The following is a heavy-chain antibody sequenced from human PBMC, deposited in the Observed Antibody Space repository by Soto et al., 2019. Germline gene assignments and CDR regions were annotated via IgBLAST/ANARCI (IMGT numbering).Heavy chain of an antibody. CDR1: GGTFSSYA. CDR2: IIPIFGTA. Sequence: GASVKVSCKASGGTFSSYAISWVRQAPGQGLEWMGGIIPIFGTANYAQKFQGRVTITADESTSTAYMEQSSLRSKDTAVYYCARKLDGYYYYGMDVWGQGTTVTVSS. CDR3: ARKLDGYYYYGMDV. D-gene: IGHD1-7*01. V-gene: IGHV1-69*13. J-gene: IGHJ6*02.